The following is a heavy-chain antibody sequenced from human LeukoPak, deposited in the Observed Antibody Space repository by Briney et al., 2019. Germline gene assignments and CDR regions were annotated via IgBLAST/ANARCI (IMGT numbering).Heavy chain of an antibody. Sequence: SETLSLTCTVSGGSINSYYWSWIRQPAGKGLEWIGRIYTSGSTNYNPSLKSRVTMSVDTSKNQFSLKLSSVTAADTAVYYCARVERPYGGIDYWGQATLVTVSS. J-gene: IGHJ4*02. V-gene: IGHV4-4*07. CDR1: GGSINSYY. CDR2: IYTSGST. CDR3: ARVERPYGGIDY. D-gene: IGHD4-23*01.